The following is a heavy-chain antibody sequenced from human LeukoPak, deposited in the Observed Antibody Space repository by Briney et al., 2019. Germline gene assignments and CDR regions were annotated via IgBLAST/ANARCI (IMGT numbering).Heavy chain of an antibody. J-gene: IGHJ3*02. Sequence: SETLSLTCAVYGGSFSGYYWSWIRQPPGKGLEWIGEINHSGSTNYNPSLKSRVTISVDTSKNQFSLKLSSVTAADTAVYYCARRLRYFDGDAFDIWGQGTMVTVSP. V-gene: IGHV4-34*01. D-gene: IGHD3-9*01. CDR2: INHSGST. CDR3: ARRLRYFDGDAFDI. CDR1: GGSFSGYY.